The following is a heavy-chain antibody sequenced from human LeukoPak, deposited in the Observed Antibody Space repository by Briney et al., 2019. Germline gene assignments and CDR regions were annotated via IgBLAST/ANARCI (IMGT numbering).Heavy chain of an antibody. D-gene: IGHD6-19*01. J-gene: IGHJ6*02. CDR3: ARDGIDSSGWYLGFDYYYYGMDV. Sequence: YADSVKGPFTISRDNSNNTLYLQMNSLRAEDTAVYYCARDGIDSSGWYLGFDYYYYGMDVWGQGTTVTVSS. V-gene: IGHV3-33*01.